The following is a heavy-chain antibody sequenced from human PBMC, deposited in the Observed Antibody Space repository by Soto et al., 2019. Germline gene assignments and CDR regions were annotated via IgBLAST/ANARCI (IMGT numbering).Heavy chain of an antibody. V-gene: IGHV4-31*03. CDR3: AREAGAPPYYYYGMDV. J-gene: IGHJ6*02. Sequence: SETLSLTCTVSGGSISSGGYYWSWIRQHPGKGLEWIGYIYYSGSTYYNPSLKSRVTISVDTSKNQFSLKLSSVTAAGTAVYYCAREAGAPPYYYYGMDVWGQGTTVTVSS. CDR1: GGSISSGGYY. D-gene: IGHD1-26*01. CDR2: IYYSGST.